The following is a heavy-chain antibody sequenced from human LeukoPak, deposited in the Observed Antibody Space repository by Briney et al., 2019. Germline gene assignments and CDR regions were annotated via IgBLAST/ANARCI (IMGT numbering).Heavy chain of an antibody. CDR1: GFTFSSYG. V-gene: IGHV3-30*18. J-gene: IGHJ4*02. D-gene: IGHD3-22*01. CDR3: AKDEYYYESSGYYLFDY. Sequence: GGSLRLSCAASGFTFSSYGMHWVRQAPGKGLEWVAVISYDGSNKYYADSVKGRFTISRDNSKNTLYLQMNSLRAEDTAVYYCAKDEYYYESSGYYLFDYWGQGTLVTVSS. CDR2: ISYDGSNK.